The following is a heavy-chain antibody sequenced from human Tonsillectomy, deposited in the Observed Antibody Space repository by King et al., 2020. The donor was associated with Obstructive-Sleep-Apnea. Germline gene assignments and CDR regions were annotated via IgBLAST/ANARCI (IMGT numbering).Heavy chain of an antibody. CDR2: ISYDGSNK. CDR3: ARAEGVSYYFDY. Sequence: VQLVESGGGVVQPGRSLRLSCAASGFTFSTYAMHLVRQAPGKGLEWVAVISYDGSNKYYPDSVKGRITISRDNSKNTLYLQMNSLRAEDTAVYYCARAEGVSYYFDYWGQGTLVTVSS. J-gene: IGHJ4*02. V-gene: IGHV3-30*04. CDR1: GFTFSTYA. D-gene: IGHD6-6*01.